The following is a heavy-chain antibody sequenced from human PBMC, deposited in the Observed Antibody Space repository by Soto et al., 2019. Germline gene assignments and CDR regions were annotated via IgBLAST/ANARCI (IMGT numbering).Heavy chain of an antibody. CDR3: ARVPDR. Sequence: PSETLSLTCTVSGGSMIRYYWSWIRQPPGRGLEWIGFIYYAGSTKYNPSLNSRVTISVDTSKNQFSLTVTSVTAADTAVYYCARVPDRWGKGILVTVSS. CDR2: IYYAGST. D-gene: IGHD2-2*01. V-gene: IGHV4-59*12. CDR1: GGSMIRYY. J-gene: IGHJ5*02.